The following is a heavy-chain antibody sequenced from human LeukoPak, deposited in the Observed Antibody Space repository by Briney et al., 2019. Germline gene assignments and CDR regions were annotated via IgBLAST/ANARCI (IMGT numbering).Heavy chain of an antibody. J-gene: IGHJ6*03. Sequence: ASVKVSCKASGYSFSDSYIHWLRQAPGHGPEWMGWINPKSGGTTYGKKFQGRVTMTRETSTRTVYMELSGLTSDDTAVYYCARGPEKRLTVVRGLYYYYYFYMDVWGKGTAVTISS. CDR3: ARGPEKRLTVVRGLYYYYYFYMDV. D-gene: IGHD3-10*01. V-gene: IGHV1-2*02. CDR2: INPKSGGT. CDR1: GYSFSDSY.